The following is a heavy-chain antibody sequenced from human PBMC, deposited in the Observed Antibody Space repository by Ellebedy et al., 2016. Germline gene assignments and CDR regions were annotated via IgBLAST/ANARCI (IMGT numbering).Heavy chain of an antibody. D-gene: IGHD3-9*01. CDR3: ARERSLRYFDWLGGLTGINWFDP. Sequence: GESLKISCAASGFTFSSYWMHWVRQAPGKGLVWVSRINSDGSSTSYADSVKGRFTISRDNAKNTLYLQMNSLRAEDTAVYYCARERSLRYFDWLGGLTGINWFDPWGQGTLVTVSS. J-gene: IGHJ5*02. CDR1: GFTFSSYW. CDR2: INSDGSST. V-gene: IGHV3-74*01.